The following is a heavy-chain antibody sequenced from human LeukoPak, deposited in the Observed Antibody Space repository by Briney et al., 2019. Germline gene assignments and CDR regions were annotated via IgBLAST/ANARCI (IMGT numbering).Heavy chain of an antibody. V-gene: IGHV4-4*09. CDR3: ARSGDGYNLEPFDY. Sequence: SETLSLTCTVSGGSISSYYWSWIRQPPGKGLEWIGYIYTNGSTNYNPSLKSRVTISVDTSKNQFSLKLSSVTAADTAVYYCARSGDGYNLEPFDYWGQGTLVTVSS. CDR2: IYTNGST. D-gene: IGHD5-24*01. CDR1: GGSISSYY. J-gene: IGHJ4*02.